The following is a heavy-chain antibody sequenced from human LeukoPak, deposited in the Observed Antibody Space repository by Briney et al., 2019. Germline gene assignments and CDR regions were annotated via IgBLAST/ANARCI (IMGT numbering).Heavy chain of an antibody. CDR3: ARIGTGLLNNAFDI. V-gene: IGHV4-34*01. D-gene: IGHD1-14*01. Sequence: SETLFLTCTVSGGSTSSDYWSWIRQPPGKGLEWIGEINHSGSTNYNPSLKSRVTISVDTSKNQFSLKLSSVTAADTAVYYCARIGTGLLNNAFDIWGQGTMVTVSS. J-gene: IGHJ3*02. CDR2: INHSGST. CDR1: GGSTSSDY.